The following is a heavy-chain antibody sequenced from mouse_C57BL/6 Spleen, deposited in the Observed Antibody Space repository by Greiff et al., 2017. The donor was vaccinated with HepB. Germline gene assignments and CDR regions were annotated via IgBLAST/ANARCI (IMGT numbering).Heavy chain of an antibody. Sequence: LKQPGAELVKPGASVKMSCKASGYTFTSYWITWVKQRPGQGLEWIGDIYPGSGSTNYNEKFKSKATLTVDTSSSTAYMQLSSLTSEDSAVYYCAREGSSYLYYFDYWGQGTTLTVSS. V-gene: IGHV1-55*01. CDR1: GYTFTSYW. J-gene: IGHJ2*01. D-gene: IGHD1-1*01. CDR3: AREGSSYLYYFDY. CDR2: IYPGSGST.